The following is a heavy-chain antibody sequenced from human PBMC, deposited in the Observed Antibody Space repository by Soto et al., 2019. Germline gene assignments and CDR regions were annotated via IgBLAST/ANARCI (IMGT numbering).Heavy chain of an antibody. V-gene: IGHV4-59*01. J-gene: IGHJ4*01. D-gene: IGHD2-2*01. CDR2: IYHSRTT. CDR1: GCSLSRFY. CDR3: AIVHKEELVTVPAAHYDH. Sequence: QVRLQESGPGLVKSSASLSLTCTVSGCSLSRFYWGWIRRPPGKGLDWIGYIYHSRTTRYNSSIKRRVTMSVDSSKNEFSLKLTSVTAADTATYYCAIVHKEELVTVPAAHYDHWGHGTLVTVAS.